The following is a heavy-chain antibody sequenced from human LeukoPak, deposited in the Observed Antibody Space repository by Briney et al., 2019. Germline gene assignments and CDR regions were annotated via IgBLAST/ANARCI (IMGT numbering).Heavy chain of an antibody. CDR3: VRDRAVSPFPPDAFDM. V-gene: IGHV3-74*01. CDR2: INSDGRST. J-gene: IGHJ3*02. Sequence: QPGRSLRLSCAASGFTFSNYWMHWVRQAPGKGLVWVSRINSDGRSTKYADSVTGRFAISRDNAKNTLYLQMNSLRAEDTAVYYCVRDRAVSPFPPDAFDMWGQGTMVTVAS. CDR1: GFTFSNYW. D-gene: IGHD4-17*01.